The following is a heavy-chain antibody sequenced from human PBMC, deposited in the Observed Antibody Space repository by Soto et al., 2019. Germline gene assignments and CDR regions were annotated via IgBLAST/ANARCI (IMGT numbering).Heavy chain of an antibody. D-gene: IGHD6-13*01. Sequence: GGSLRLSCSASGFTFSSYAMHWVRQAPGKGLEYVSAISSNGGSTYYADSVRGRFTISRDNSKNTLYLQMSSLRAEDTAVYYCVKGWLAAVYGMDVWGQGTTVTVSS. CDR3: VKGWLAAVYGMDV. CDR2: ISSNGGST. J-gene: IGHJ6*02. V-gene: IGHV3-64D*06. CDR1: GFTFSSYA.